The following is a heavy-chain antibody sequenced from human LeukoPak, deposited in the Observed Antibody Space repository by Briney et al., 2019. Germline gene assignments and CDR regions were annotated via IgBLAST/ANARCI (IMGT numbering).Heavy chain of an antibody. J-gene: IGHJ4*02. Sequence: ASVKVSCKASGYTFRSYEINCVRQAPGEGLEWVGCIHPNSGKAGYAQKFQGRVTMTRDTSTETAFMELSGLKFDDTAIFYCARGHYGGNRYFDIWGQGTLVTVSS. D-gene: IGHD4-23*01. CDR1: GYTFRSYE. V-gene: IGHV1-8*01. CDR3: ARGHYGGNRYFDI. CDR2: IHPNSGKA.